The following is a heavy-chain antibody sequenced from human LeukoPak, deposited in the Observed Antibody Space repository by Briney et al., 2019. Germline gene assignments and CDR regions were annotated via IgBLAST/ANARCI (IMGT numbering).Heavy chain of an antibody. J-gene: IGHJ4*02. D-gene: IGHD6-6*01. CDR3: AEDSSSSRTTFDY. V-gene: IGHV3-43D*03. CDR2: ISWDGGST. Sequence: GGSLRLSCAASGFTFDDYAMHWVRQAPGKGLEWVSLISWDGGSTYYADSEKGRFTISRDNSKNSLYLQMNSLRAEDTALYYCAEDSSSSRTTFDYWGQGTLVTVSS. CDR1: GFTFDDYA.